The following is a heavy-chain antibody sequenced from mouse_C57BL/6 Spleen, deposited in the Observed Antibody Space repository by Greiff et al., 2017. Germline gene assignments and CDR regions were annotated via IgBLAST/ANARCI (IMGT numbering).Heavy chain of an antibody. D-gene: IGHD1-1*01. CDR2: ISSGSSTI. J-gene: IGHJ1*03. CDR3: AREYCGSSYDWYFDV. V-gene: IGHV5-17*01. CDR1: GFTFSDYG. Sequence: EVMLVESGGGLVKPGGSLKLSCAASGFTFSDYGMHWVRQAPEKGLEWVAYISSGSSTIYYADTVQGRFTISRDNAKHTLFLQMTSLRSEDTAMYYCAREYCGSSYDWYFDVWGTGTTVTVSS.